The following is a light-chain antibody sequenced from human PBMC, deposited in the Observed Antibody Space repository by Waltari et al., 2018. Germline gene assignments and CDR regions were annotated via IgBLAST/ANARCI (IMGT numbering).Light chain of an antibody. CDR3: QSYDSNLSGSL. Sequence: QSVLTQPPSVSGAPGQRVTISCTGSSSNIGSNFDVNWYQQFPGTAPKVLIFGNNKRPSGVPDRFSGSKFGTSASLTITGLQAEDEADYYCQSYDSNLSGSLFGGGTKLTVL. CDR1: SSNIGSNFD. V-gene: IGLV1-40*01. J-gene: IGLJ2*01. CDR2: GNN.